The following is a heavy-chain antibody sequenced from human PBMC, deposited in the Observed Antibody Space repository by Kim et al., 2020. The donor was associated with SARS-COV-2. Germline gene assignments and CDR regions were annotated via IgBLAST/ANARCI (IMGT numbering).Heavy chain of an antibody. CDR2: IKSKTDGGTT. CDR3: TTDYYDSSGYYYARGSFDY. Sequence: VGSLRLSCAASGFTFSNAWMSWVRQAPGKGLEWVGRIKSKTDGGTTDYAAPVKGRFTISRDDSKNTLYLQMNSLKTEDTAVYYCTTDYYDSSGYYYARGSFDYWGQGTLVTVSS. J-gene: IGHJ4*02. CDR1: GFTFSNAW. D-gene: IGHD3-22*01. V-gene: IGHV3-15*01.